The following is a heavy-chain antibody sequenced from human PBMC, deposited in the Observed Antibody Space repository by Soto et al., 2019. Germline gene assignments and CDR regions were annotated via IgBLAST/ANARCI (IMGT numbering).Heavy chain of an antibody. CDR1: GYTFTSYG. J-gene: IGHJ5*01. CDR2: ISAYNGNT. D-gene: IGHD6-19*01. Sequence: ASVKVSCKASGYTFTSYGICWVRQAPGQGLEWMGWISAYNGNTNYAQKLQGRVTMTTDTSTSTAYMELRSLRSDDTAVYYCASESRASGAGSRWFASWGQGSLVTVSS. V-gene: IGHV1-18*01. CDR3: ASESRASGAGSRWFAS.